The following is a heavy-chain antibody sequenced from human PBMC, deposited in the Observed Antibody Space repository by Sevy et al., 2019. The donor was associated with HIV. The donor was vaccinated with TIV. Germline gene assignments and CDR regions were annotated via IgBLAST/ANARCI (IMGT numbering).Heavy chain of an antibody. V-gene: IGHV3-72*01. CDR2: TINKADGYTT. CDR3: ATHAGIAAAGRVFDY. Sequence: GGSLRLSCVASGFTFSDHYMEWVRQAPGKGLEWVGRTINKADGYTTQYAASVKGRFTISRDESKNSLYVQMNSLKTEDTAVYYCATHAGIAAAGRVFDYWGQGTLVTVSS. D-gene: IGHD6-13*01. J-gene: IGHJ4*02. CDR1: GFTFSDHY.